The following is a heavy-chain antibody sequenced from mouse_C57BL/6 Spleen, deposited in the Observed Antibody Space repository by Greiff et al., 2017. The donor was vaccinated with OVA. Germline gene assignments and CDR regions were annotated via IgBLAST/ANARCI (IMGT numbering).Heavy chain of an antibody. CDR1: GYTFTSYW. D-gene: IGHD1-1*01. CDR3: ARGITTVVRYFDY. Sequence: VQLQQPGAELVKPGASVKLSCKASGYTFTSYWMHWVKQRPGQGLEWIGEIDPSDGYTNYNQKFKGKATLTVDTSSSTAYMQLSSLTSEDSAVYYCARGITTVVRYFDYWGQGTTLTVSS. J-gene: IGHJ2*01. V-gene: IGHV1-50*01. CDR2: IDPSDGYT.